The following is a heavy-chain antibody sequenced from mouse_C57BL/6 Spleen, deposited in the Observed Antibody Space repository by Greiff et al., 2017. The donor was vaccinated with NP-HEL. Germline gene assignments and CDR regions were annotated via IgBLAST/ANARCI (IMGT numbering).Heavy chain of an antibody. Sequence: QVQLQQSGAELVRPGASVTLSCKASGYTFTDYEMHWVKQTPVHGLEWIGAIDPETGGTAYNQKFKGKAILTADKSSSTAYMELRSLTSEDSAVYYCTRGRTGMPLLAYWGQGTLVTVSA. CDR2: IDPETGGT. J-gene: IGHJ3*01. CDR3: TRGRTGMPLLAY. CDR1: GYTFTDYE. D-gene: IGHD4-1*01. V-gene: IGHV1-15*01.